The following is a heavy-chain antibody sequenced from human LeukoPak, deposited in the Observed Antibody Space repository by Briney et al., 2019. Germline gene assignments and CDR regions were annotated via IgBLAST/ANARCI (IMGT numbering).Heavy chain of an antibody. D-gene: IGHD6-13*01. CDR1: GGSISSSSYY. J-gene: IGHJ5*02. V-gene: IGHV4-39*07. CDR2: IYYSGST. CDR3: ARRAYSSSSMPYRKNQNVKSVKKINWFDP. Sequence: TSETLSLTCTVSGGSISSSSYYWGWIRQPPGKGLEWIGSIYYSGSTNYNPSLKSRVTISVDTSKNQFSLKLSSVTAADTAVYYCARRAYSSSSMPYRKNQNVKSVKKINWFDPWGQGTLVTVSS.